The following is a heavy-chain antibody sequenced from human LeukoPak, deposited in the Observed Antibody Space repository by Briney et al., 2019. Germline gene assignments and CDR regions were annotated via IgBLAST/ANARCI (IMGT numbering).Heavy chain of an antibody. V-gene: IGHV4-59*01. CDR3: ARSSLCGDCLYYDT. Sequence: PAETLSLTCTGFGVSISSSYWSWIRQPPGKGLEWIGFIYYSGPTKYNPSLKSRVTISVGTSKNQFSLKVTSVTAADTAVYYCARSSLCGDCLYYDTWGKGTLVTVSS. D-gene: IGHD2-21*02. CDR1: GVSISSSY. J-gene: IGHJ5*02. CDR2: IYYSGPT.